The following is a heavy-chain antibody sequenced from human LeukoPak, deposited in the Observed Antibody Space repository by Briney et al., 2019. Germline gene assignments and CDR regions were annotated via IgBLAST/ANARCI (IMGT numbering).Heavy chain of an antibody. CDR3: TRDLMDYDVSTGLHHYYMDV. J-gene: IGHJ6*02. V-gene: IGHV3-74*01. CDR1: GFTFSSYW. CDR2: INGDGRNI. Sequence: GGSPRLSCVASGFTFSSYWMHWVRQDPRKGLVWVSRINGDGRNINYADSMRGRFTISRDNAKNTLYLQMNTLRVEDTAVYYCTRDLMDYDVSTGLHHYYMDVWGQGTTVTVSS. D-gene: IGHD3-9*01.